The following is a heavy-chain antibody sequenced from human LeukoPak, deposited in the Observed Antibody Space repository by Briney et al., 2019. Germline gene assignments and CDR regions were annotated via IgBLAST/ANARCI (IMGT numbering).Heavy chain of an antibody. CDR3: AREVVAATT. D-gene: IGHD2-15*01. Sequence: PSQTLSLTCTVSAGSISSGGYYWRWIRQHPGKGLEWIGYIYYSGSAYYNPSLKSRVTISVDTSKNQYSLKLSSVTVADTAVYYCAREVVAATTWGQGTLVTVSS. CDR2: IYYSGSA. V-gene: IGHV4-31*03. J-gene: IGHJ5*02. CDR1: AGSISSGGYY.